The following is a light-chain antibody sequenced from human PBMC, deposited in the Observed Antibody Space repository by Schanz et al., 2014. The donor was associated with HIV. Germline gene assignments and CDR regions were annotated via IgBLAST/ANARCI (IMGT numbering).Light chain of an antibody. CDR2: DAS. Sequence: ESVLTQSPGTLSLFPGERATLSCRASQIFSSTYLAWYQQKPGQAPRLLIYDASRRATGIPDRFSGSGSGTDFTLTISRLEPEDFAVYYCQQYGSSPETFGQGTKVEIK. CDR1: QIFSSTY. V-gene: IGKV3-20*01. J-gene: IGKJ1*01. CDR3: QQYGSSPET.